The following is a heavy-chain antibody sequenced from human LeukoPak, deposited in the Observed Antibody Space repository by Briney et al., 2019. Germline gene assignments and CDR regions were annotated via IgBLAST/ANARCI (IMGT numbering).Heavy chain of an antibody. V-gene: IGHV4-59*01. D-gene: IGHD4-17*01. CDR1: GGSISSYY. Sequence: KPSETLSLTCTVSGGSISSYYWSWIRQPPGKGLEWIGYIYYSGSTNYNPSLKSRVTISVDTSKNQFSLKLSSVTAADTAVYYCARGSPADDYGDYEGSDAFDIWGQGTMVTVSS. CDR2: IYYSGST. CDR3: ARGSPADDYGDYEGSDAFDI. J-gene: IGHJ3*02.